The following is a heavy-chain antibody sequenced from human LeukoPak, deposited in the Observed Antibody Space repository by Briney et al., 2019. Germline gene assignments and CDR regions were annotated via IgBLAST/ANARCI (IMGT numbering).Heavy chain of an antibody. J-gene: IGHJ1*01. D-gene: IGHD4-17*01. CDR2: IRGSGYNT. CDR1: GFTFSNYA. CDR3: ARDPNGDYIGAFDFQR. V-gene: IGHV3-23*01. Sequence: GGSLRLSCAGSGFTFSNYAMIWVRQAPGKGLEWVSAIRGSGYNTFYADSAKGRFAISRDNSKNTVYLQMNSLRAEDTAVYYCARDPNGDYIGAFDFQRWGQGTQVTVSS.